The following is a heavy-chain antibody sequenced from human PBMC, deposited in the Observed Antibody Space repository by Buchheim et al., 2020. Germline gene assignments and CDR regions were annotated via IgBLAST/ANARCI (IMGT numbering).Heavy chain of an antibody. CDR3: SREVRYGPLFYYYGMDV. J-gene: IGHJ6*02. V-gene: IGHV4-34*01. CDR1: GGSFGGYY. D-gene: IGHD5-18*01. CDR2: INHSGSA. Sequence: QVQLQQWGAGLLKASETLSLTCAVYGGSFGGYYSSWIRQPPGKGLEWIGEINHSGSANYNPSLKSRVSISVDTSKKPFFLKLSSVTAADTAVYYCSREVRYGPLFYYYGMDVWGQGTT.